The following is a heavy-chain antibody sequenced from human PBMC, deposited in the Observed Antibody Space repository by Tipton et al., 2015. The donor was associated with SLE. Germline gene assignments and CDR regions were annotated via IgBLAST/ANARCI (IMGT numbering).Heavy chain of an antibody. D-gene: IGHD2-2*01. CDR1: GFTFSNYA. J-gene: IGHJ4*02. CDR3: VKDQSGSIVVVPGALAFDS. CDR2: IYFGSSST. Sequence: SLRLSCAASGFTFSNYAMSWVRQAPGKGLEWVSTIYFGSSSTYYADSVKGRFTISRDNFKKTLYLQMNSLRAEDTAVYYCVKDQSGSIVVVPGALAFDSWGPGPLVTVSS. V-gene: IGHV3-23*03.